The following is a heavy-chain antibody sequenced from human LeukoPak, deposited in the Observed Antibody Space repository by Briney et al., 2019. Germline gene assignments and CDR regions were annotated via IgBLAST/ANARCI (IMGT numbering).Heavy chain of an antibody. CDR3: ARGPSGGNGFSY. J-gene: IGHJ4*02. Sequence: GGSLRLSCAASGFVFRAYAMTWVRQAPGKGLEWVSAISGTGYSTYYADSVKGRFTISRHNSENTLYLQLNSLRADDTAVYYCARGPSGGNGFSYWGQGTLVTVSS. CDR2: ISGTGYST. D-gene: IGHD2-15*01. V-gene: IGHV3-23*01. CDR1: GFVFRAYA.